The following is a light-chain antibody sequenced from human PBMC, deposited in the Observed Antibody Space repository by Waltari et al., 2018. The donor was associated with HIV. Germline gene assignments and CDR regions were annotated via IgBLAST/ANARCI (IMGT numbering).Light chain of an antibody. CDR2: RNN. CDR1: SYNIGSNY. J-gene: IGLJ2*01. Sequence: QSVLTQPPSASGTPGQRVTISCSGSSYNIGSNYVYWYQPLPGTAPKLLIYRNNQRPSGVPDRFSGSKSGTSASLAISGLRSEDEADYYCAAWDDSLSGVVFGGGTKLTVL. CDR3: AAWDDSLSGVV. V-gene: IGLV1-47*01.